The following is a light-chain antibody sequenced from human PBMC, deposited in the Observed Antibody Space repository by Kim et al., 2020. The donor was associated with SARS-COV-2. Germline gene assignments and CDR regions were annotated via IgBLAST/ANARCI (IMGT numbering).Light chain of an antibody. J-gene: IGLJ2*01. V-gene: IGLV3-19*01. Sequence: SSELTQDPAVSVALGQPVRITCQGDSLRSYYASWYQQKPGQAPVLVIYGKNNRPSGIPDRFPGSSSGNTASLTITGAQAEDEADYYCNSRDSSGNHLVVFGGGTQLTVL. CDR1: SLRSYY. CDR2: GKN. CDR3: NSRDSSGNHLVV.